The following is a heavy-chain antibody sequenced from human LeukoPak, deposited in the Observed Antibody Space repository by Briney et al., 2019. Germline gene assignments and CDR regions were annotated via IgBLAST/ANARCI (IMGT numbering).Heavy chain of an antibody. Sequence: SETLSLTCAVYGGSFSGYCWSWIRQPPGKGLEWIGEINHSGSTNYNPSLKSRVTISVDTSKNQFSLKLSSVTAADTAVYYCARPSIQDYYDSSGYFDYWGQGTLVTVSS. V-gene: IGHV4-34*01. CDR1: GGSFSGYC. D-gene: IGHD3-22*01. J-gene: IGHJ4*02. CDR2: INHSGST. CDR3: ARPSIQDYYDSSGYFDY.